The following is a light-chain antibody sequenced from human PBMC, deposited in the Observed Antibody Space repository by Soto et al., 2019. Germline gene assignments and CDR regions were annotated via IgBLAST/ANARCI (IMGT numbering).Light chain of an antibody. CDR3: SSHTAGSTL. Sequence: QSALTQPASVSGSPGQSITISCTGTSSDVGNYNYVSWYQQYPGKAPKLMIYEDSHRPSGVSNRFSGSKSDNMASLTISGLQAEDEADYYGSSHTAGSTLFGGGTKLTVL. J-gene: IGLJ2*01. CDR2: EDS. V-gene: IGLV2-14*01. CDR1: SSDVGNYNY.